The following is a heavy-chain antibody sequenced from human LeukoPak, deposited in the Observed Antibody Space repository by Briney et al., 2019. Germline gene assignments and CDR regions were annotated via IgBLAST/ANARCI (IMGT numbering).Heavy chain of an antibody. CDR2: INPNSGGT. CDR3: ARGLPLERFDY. CDR1: GYTFTGYY. V-gene: IGHV1-2*02. D-gene: IGHD1-1*01. J-gene: IGHJ4*02. Sequence: ASVKVSCKASGYTFTGYYMQWVRQAPGQGLEWMGWINPNSGGTNFAQKFQGRVTMTRDTSITTAYMELSRLRSEDTAVYYCARGLPLERFDYWGQGTLVTVSS.